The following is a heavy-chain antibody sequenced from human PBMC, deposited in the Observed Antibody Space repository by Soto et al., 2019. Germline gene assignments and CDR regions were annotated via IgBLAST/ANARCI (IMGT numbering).Heavy chain of an antibody. V-gene: IGHV3-48*02. CDR1: GFTFSIYS. J-gene: IGHJ4*02. CDR3: ARSLYYYDSSGYDY. D-gene: IGHD3-22*01. CDR2: ISSSSSTI. Sequence: GGSLRLSCAASGFTFSIYSMNWVRQAPGKGLEWASYISSSSSTIYYADSVKGRFTISRDNAKNSLYLQMNSLRDEDTAVYYCARSLYYYDSSGYDYWGQGTLVTVSS.